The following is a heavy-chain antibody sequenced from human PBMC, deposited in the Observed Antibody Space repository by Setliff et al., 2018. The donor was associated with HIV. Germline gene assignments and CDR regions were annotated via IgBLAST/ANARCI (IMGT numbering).Heavy chain of an antibody. J-gene: IGHJ5*02. CDR2: IYSSGST. CDR3: ERESSIWYLNGDDGFDH. D-gene: IGHD6-13*01. Sequence: PSETLSLTCTVSGGSISNYYWSWIRQPAEKGLEWIGRIYSSGSTNYNPSLKSRVTMSLDTSKNQFSLKLRSVTAADTAFDYCERESSIWYLNGDDGFDHWGQGTLVTVPS. CDR1: GGSISNYY. V-gene: IGHV4-4*07.